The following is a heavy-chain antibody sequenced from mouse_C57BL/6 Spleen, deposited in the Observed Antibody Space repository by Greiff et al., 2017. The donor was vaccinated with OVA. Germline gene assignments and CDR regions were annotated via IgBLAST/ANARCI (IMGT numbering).Heavy chain of an antibody. J-gene: IGHJ2*01. Sequence: VQLQQPGAELVKPGASVKVSCKASGYTFTSYWMHWVKQRPGQGLEWFGRIHPSDSDTNYNQKFKGKATLTVDKSSSTAYMQLSSLTSEDSAFYYCAHVYYFGSVHCDYWGRGTTLTVSS. CDR3: AHVYYFGSVHCDY. V-gene: IGHV1-74*01. D-gene: IGHD1-1*01. CDR1: GYTFTSYW. CDR2: IHPSDSDT.